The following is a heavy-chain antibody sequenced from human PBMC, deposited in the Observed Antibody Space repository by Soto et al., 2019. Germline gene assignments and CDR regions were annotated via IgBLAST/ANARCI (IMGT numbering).Heavy chain of an antibody. CDR3: AVYYYDTRGPDAFDI. J-gene: IGHJ3*02. Sequence: SVKVSCKASGGTFSSYTISWVRQAPGQGLEWMGRIIPILGIANYAQKFQGRVTITADKSTSTAYMELSSLRSEDTAVYYCAVYYYDTRGPDAFDIWGQGTMVTVSS. D-gene: IGHD3-22*01. CDR2: IIPILGIA. V-gene: IGHV1-69*02. CDR1: GGTFSSYT.